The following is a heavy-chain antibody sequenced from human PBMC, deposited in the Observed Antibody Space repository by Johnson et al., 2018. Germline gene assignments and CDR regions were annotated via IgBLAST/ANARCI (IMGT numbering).Heavy chain of an antibody. CDR2: IYSTGST. CDR1: GFSVSSNY. CDR3: VRDSPGLRNDVDL. J-gene: IGHJ3*01. V-gene: IGHV3-53*01. D-gene: IGHD3-10*01. Sequence: VQLVESGGGLIQPGGSLRLACAASGFSVSSNYMNWVRQAPGKGLEWVSLIYSTGSTDYAESVRGLFTVSRDNSKNTLYLQMNGLSGEETAMYYCVRDSPGLRNDVDLWGQGAMVTVSS.